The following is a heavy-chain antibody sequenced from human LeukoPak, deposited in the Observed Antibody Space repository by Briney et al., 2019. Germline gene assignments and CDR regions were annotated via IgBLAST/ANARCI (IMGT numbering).Heavy chain of an antibody. V-gene: IGHV1-18*04. Sequence: SVKVSCKPSGKTFTSYVISWVRLAPGQGLEWMGWISAYNGNTNYAQKLQGRVTMTTDTSTSTAYMELRSLRSDDTAVYYCARDELTYYDILTGYYRESMRFDPWGQGTLVTVSS. CDR2: ISAYNGNT. J-gene: IGHJ5*02. CDR1: GKTFTSYV. CDR3: ARDELTYYDILTGYYRESMRFDP. D-gene: IGHD3-9*01.